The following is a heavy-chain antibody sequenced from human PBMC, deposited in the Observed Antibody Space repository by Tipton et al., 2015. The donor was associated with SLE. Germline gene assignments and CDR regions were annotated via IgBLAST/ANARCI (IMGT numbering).Heavy chain of an antibody. V-gene: IGHV4-34*01. D-gene: IGHD1-26*01. CDR3: ARDGAGDAFDI. CDR2: INHSGDT. J-gene: IGHJ3*02. Sequence: TLSLTCVVYGGSFSGYYWNWIRQPPGKGLEWIGEINHSGDTNYNPSLKSRVTISLDASKNQFSLKLSSVTAADTAVYYCARDGAGDAFDIWGQGTMVTVSS. CDR1: GGSFSGYY.